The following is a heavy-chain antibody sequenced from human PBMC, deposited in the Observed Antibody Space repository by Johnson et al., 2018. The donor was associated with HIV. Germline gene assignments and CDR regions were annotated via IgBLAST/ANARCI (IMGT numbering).Heavy chain of an antibody. CDR2: IYSGGST. Sequence: QVQLVESGGGVVQPGRSLRLSCAASGFTFSSYGMHWVRQAPGKGLEWVAVIYSGGSTYYADSVKGRFTISRDNSKNTLYLQMNSLRAEDTAVYYCARESVALVAFDIWGQGTMVTVSS. J-gene: IGHJ3*02. V-gene: IGHV3-NL1*01. CDR3: ARESVALVAFDI. D-gene: IGHD6-13*01. CDR1: GFTFSSYG.